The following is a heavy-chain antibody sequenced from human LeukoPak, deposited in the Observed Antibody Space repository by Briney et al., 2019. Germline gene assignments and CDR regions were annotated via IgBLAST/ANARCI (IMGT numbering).Heavy chain of an antibody. CDR3: ARRVRVATVDY. J-gene: IGHJ4*02. D-gene: IGHD5-12*01. Sequence: SETLSLTCTVSGGSISSSTYYWAWIRQPPGKGLEWIGSIYYPRTTFYNPSLKSRVTISMDTFKNQFSLQVNSVTAADTAIYYCARRVRVATVDYWGQGTLVTVSS. V-gene: IGHV4-39*01. CDR2: IYYPRTT. CDR1: GGSISSSTYY.